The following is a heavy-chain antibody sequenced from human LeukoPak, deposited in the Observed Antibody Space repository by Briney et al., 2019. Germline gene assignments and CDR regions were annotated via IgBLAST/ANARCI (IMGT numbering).Heavy chain of an antibody. Sequence: WETLSLTCSVFGGSISSYYWSWVRQPPGKGLEWIGYVSYSGSTDYNPSLKSRVIISIDTSKTQFSLRLRSVTAADTAVYYCARENDRYGRIDYWGQGTQVTVSS. J-gene: IGHJ4*02. CDR1: GGSISSYY. D-gene: IGHD5-18*01. V-gene: IGHV4-59*01. CDR3: ARENDRYGRIDY. CDR2: VSYSGST.